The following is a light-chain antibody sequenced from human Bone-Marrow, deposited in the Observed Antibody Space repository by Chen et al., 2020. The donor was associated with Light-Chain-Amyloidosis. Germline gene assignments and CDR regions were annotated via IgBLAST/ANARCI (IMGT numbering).Light chain of an antibody. CDR1: QSINNY. J-gene: IGKJ3*01. CDR3: QQGYSKPFT. Sequence: DIQMTQSPSSLSASVGGRVTITCRSSQSINNYLNWFQQKPGKAPKLLFAASNLQSGVPSRFSGSGSGTAFTLTISSLQPEDFASYYCQQGYSKPFTLGPGTKVDFK. CDR2: AAS. V-gene: IGKV1-39*01.